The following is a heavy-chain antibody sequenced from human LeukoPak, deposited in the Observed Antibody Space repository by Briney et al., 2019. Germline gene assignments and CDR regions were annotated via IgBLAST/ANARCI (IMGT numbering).Heavy chain of an antibody. CDR1: GGSISNYY. CDR2: IHYSGST. D-gene: IGHD3-10*01. V-gene: IGHV4-59*08. CDR3: ARRGRESFASFDF. Sequence: SETLSLTCTVSGGSISNYYWSWIREPPGKGLEWIGYIHYSGSTNYNPSLKSRITMSVVTSTNQISLKVISVTDAHTAVYNCARRGRESFASFDFWGQGTLVTVSS. J-gene: IGHJ4*02.